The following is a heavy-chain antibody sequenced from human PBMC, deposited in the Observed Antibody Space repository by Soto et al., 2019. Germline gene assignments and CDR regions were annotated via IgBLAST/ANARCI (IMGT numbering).Heavy chain of an antibody. CDR3: ARGAGCSGGSCYTTGNWFDP. V-gene: IGHV4-34*01. Sequence: SETLSLTCVVSGGSLSDYFWSWIRRPPGMALEWIGEINHLGSTNYNPSLKSRVTISVDTSKNQFSLKLSSVTAADTAVYYCARGAGCSGGSCYTTGNWFDPWGQGTLVTVSS. CDR1: GGSLSDYF. J-gene: IGHJ5*02. D-gene: IGHD2-15*01. CDR2: INHLGST.